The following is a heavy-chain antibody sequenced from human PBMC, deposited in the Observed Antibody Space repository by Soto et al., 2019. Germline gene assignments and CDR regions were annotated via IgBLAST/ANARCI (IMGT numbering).Heavy chain of an antibody. V-gene: IGHV3-30*18. J-gene: IGHJ4*02. CDR2: ISYDGSKK. D-gene: IGHD6-6*01. CDR1: GFTFSSYG. CDR3: AKDWTARFFRYFDN. Sequence: QVQLVESGGGVVQPGRSLRLSCAASGFTFSSYGMHWVRQAPGKGLEWVAVISYDGSKKYYADSVKGRFTISRDNSKNTLYLQMNSLRAEDTAVYYCAKDWTARFFRYFDNWGQGTLVTVSS.